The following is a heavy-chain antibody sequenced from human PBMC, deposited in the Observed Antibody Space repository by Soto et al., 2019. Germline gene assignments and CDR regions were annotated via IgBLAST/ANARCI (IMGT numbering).Heavy chain of an antibody. CDR1: GFTFSSYG. D-gene: IGHD3-22*01. CDR3: AREDETYYYDSSGYSH. CDR2: IWYDGSNK. V-gene: IGHV3-33*01. Sequence: QVQLVESGGGVVQPGRSLRLSCAASGFTFSSYGMHWVRQAPGKGLEWVAVIWYDGSNKYYADSVKGRFTISRDNSKNTLYLQMNSLRAEDTAVYYCAREDETYYYDSSGYSHWGQGTLVTVSS. J-gene: IGHJ4*02.